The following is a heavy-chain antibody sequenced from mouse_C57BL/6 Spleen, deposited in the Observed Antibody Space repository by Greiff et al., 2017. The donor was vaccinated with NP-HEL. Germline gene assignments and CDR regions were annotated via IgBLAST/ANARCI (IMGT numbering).Heavy chain of an antibody. CDR1: GYTFTSYW. CDR2: IDPSDSYT. CDR3: ARGGLASNFDY. Sequence: VQLQQPGAELVKPGASVKLSCKASGYTFTSYWMQWVKQRPGQGLEWIGEIDPSDSYTNYNQKFKGKATLTVDTSSSTAYMQLSSLTSEDSAVYYCARGGLASNFDYWGQGTTLTVSS. V-gene: IGHV1-50*01. D-gene: IGHD2-10*02. J-gene: IGHJ2*01.